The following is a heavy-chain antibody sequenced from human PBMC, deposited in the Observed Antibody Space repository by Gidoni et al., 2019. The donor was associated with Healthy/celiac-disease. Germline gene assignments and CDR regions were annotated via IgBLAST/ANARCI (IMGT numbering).Heavy chain of an antibody. J-gene: IGHJ6*02. CDR2: IYYSGST. V-gene: IGHV4-61*01. CDR3: ARDGCSSTSCPYYGMDV. CDR1: GGSVSSGSYY. Sequence: QVQLQESGPGLVKPSETLSLTCTVSGGSVSSGSYYWSWIRQPPGKGLEWIGYIYYSGSTNYNPSLKSRVTISVDTSKNQFSLKLSSVTAADTAVYYCARDGCSSTSCPYYGMDVWGQGTTVTVSS. D-gene: IGHD2-2*01.